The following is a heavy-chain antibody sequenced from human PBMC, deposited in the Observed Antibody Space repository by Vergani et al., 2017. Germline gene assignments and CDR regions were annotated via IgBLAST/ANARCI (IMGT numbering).Heavy chain of an antibody. D-gene: IGHD6-13*01. Sequence: QVQLQESGPGLVKPSETLSLTCTVSGGSISSYYWSWIRQPPGKGLEWIGYIYYSGSTNYNPSLKSRVTISVDTSKNQFSLKLSSVTAADTAVYYCARDSDSSSWYDHYYYMDVWGKGTTVTVSS. V-gene: IGHV4-59*01. CDR2: IYYSGST. CDR1: GGSISSYY. CDR3: ARDSDSSSWYDHYYYMDV. J-gene: IGHJ6*03.